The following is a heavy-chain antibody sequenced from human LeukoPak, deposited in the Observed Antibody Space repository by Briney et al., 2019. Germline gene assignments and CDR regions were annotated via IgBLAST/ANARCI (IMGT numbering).Heavy chain of an antibody. J-gene: IGHJ4*02. CDR2: ISSSSYI. CDR1: GFTFSSYS. Sequence: PGGSLRLSCAASGFTFSSYSMNWVRQAPGKGLEWVSSISSSSYIYYADSVKGRFTISRDNAKNSLYLQMNSLRAEDTAVYYCARGGAAAGNDYWGQGTLVTVSS. CDR3: ARGGAAAGNDY. D-gene: IGHD6-13*01. V-gene: IGHV3-21*01.